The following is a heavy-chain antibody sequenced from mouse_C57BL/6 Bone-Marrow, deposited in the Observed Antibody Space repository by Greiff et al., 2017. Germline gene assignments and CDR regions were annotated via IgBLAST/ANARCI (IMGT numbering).Heavy chain of an antibody. CDR2: ILPGSGST. Sequence: QIQLQQSGAELMKPGASVKLSCKATGYTFPGYWMKWVKQRPGHGLEWIGEILPGSGSTNYNEKFKGKATFTADTSSNTAYMQLSSLTTGDSAIYYCARWGSTTGYYFDYWGQGTTLTVSS. D-gene: IGHD2-14*01. J-gene: IGHJ2*01. CDR3: ARWGSTTGYYFDY. V-gene: IGHV1-9*01. CDR1: GYTFPGYW.